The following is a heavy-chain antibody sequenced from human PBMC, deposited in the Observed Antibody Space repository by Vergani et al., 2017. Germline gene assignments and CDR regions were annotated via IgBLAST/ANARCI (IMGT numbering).Heavy chain of an antibody. J-gene: IGHJ6*02. CDR1: GFTFNHYA. CDR3: AKANPRNSGYDYLYYYHAMDV. V-gene: IGHV3-23*01. Sequence: EVQLLESGGDLVQPGGSLRLSCAASGFTFNHYAMNWVRQAPGKGLEWVSGISGGGGSTYYAGSVKGGFTISRDSSKNTLYLQMNSLSAGDTAVYYCAKANPRNSGYDYLYYYHAMDVWGQGTTVTVSS. D-gene: IGHD5-12*01. CDR2: ISGGGGST.